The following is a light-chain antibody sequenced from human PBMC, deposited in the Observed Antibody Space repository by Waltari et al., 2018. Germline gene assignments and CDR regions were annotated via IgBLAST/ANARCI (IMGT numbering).Light chain of an antibody. J-gene: IGLJ3*02. V-gene: IGLV1-40*02. Sequence: QSILTQPPSVSASPGQRVTISCTGSSSNIGAGHDVQWYQEFPGTGPKLHIYGNNNRPSGVPYRFSGSKSGTSASLTITGLQAEDEADYYCQSFDTSLSHGVVFGGGTKVTVL. CDR3: QSFDTSLSHGVV. CDR1: SSNIGAGHD. CDR2: GNN.